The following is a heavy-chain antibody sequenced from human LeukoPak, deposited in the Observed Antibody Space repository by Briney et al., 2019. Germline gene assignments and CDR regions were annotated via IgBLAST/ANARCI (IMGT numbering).Heavy chain of an antibody. D-gene: IGHD6-19*01. CDR1: GGSFSGYY. V-gene: IGHV4-34*01. CDR3: ARALGTGWSQKE. J-gene: IGHJ4*02. Sequence: KTSETLSLTCAVYGGSFSGYYWSWIRQPPGKGLEWIGEINHSGSTNYNPSLKSRVTISVDTSKNQFSLKLSSVTAADTAVYYCARALGTGWSQKEWGQGTLVTVSS. CDR2: INHSGST.